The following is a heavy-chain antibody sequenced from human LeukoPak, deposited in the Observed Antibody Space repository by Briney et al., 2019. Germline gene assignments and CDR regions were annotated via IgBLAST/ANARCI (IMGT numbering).Heavy chain of an antibody. Sequence: GASVKVSRKASGGTFSSYAISWVRQAPGQGLEWMGGIIPIFGTANYAQKFQGRVTITADESTSTAYMELSSLRSEDTAVYYCARVDYYDSSGYYHFDYWGQGTLVTVSS. D-gene: IGHD3-22*01. CDR1: GGTFSSYA. CDR2: IIPIFGTA. V-gene: IGHV1-69*13. J-gene: IGHJ4*02. CDR3: ARVDYYDSSGYYHFDY.